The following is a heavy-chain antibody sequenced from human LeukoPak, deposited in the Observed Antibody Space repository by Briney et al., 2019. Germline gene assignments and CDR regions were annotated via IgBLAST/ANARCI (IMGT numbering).Heavy chain of an antibody. D-gene: IGHD2-2*01. V-gene: IGHV3-23*01. CDR3: ARLPVAINGYFDP. CDR1: GFTFSSYA. Sequence: GGSLRLSCAASGFTFSSYAMSWVRQAPGKGLEWVSSISGGGGSTYYGDSVKGRFTISRDNSKNTLHLQMYSLGAEDTAVYYCARLPVAINGYFDPWGQGTLVTVSS. CDR2: ISGGGGST. J-gene: IGHJ5*02.